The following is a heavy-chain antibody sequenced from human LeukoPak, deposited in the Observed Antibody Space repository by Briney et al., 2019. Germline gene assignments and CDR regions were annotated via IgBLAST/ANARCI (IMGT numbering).Heavy chain of an antibody. Sequence: GGSLRLSCAASGFDFSTYTMNWVRQAPGKGLEWVSSISSSSSYIYYADSVKGRFTISRDNAKNSMYLQMNSLRAEDTAVYYCTRDPGRCTSTSCYPDYWGQGTLVTVSS. D-gene: IGHD2-2*01. CDR3: TRDPGRCTSTSCYPDY. CDR2: ISSSSSYI. J-gene: IGHJ4*02. CDR1: GFDFSTYT. V-gene: IGHV3-21*01.